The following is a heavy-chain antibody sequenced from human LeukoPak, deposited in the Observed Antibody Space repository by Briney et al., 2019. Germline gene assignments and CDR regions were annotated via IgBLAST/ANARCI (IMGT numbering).Heavy chain of an antibody. V-gene: IGHV1-3*01. D-gene: IGHD4-17*01. CDR2: INAGNGNT. CDR3: ARVGGDYAFQH. Sequence: GASVTVSCTASGYTFTSYAMHWVRQAPGQRLEWMGWINAGNGNTKYSQKFQGRVTITRDTSASTAYMELSSLRSEDMAVYYCARVGGDYAFQHWGQGTLVTVSS. J-gene: IGHJ1*01. CDR1: GYTFTSYA.